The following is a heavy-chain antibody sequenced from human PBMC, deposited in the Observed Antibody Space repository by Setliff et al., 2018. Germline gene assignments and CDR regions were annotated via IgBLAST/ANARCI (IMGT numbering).Heavy chain of an antibody. CDR1: GYTFTGYY. V-gene: IGHV1-2*06. CDR3: ARSYYYDSSAANWFDP. Sequence: GPSVKVSCKASGYTFTGYYMHWVRQAPGQGLEWMGRINPNSGGTNYAQKFQGRVTMTRDTSISTAYMELSRLRSDDTAVYYCARSYYYDSSAANWFDPWGQGTLVTVSS. D-gene: IGHD3-22*01. CDR2: INPNSGGT. J-gene: IGHJ5*02.